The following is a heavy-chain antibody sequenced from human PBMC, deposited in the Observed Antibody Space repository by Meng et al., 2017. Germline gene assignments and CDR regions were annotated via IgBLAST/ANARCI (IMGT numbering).Heavy chain of an antibody. CDR2: ISGSGGST. D-gene: IGHD4-17*01. V-gene: IGHV3-23*01. Sequence: GESLKISCAASGFTFSSYAMSWVRQAPGKGLEWVSAISGSGGSTYYADSVKGRFTISRDNSKNTLYLQMNSLRAEDTAVYYCAKGPAPLTVTTTFDYWGQGTLVTVSS. CDR3: AKGPAPLTVTTTFDY. J-gene: IGHJ4*02. CDR1: GFTFSSYA.